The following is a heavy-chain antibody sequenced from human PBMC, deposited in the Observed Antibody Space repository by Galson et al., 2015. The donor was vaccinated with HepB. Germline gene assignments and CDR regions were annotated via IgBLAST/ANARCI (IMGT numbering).Heavy chain of an antibody. D-gene: IGHD3-3*02. CDR1: GGSISSNSYY. CDR3: VRRAPAFWFDP. Sequence: SETLSLTCTVSGGSISSNSYYWGWIRQPPGKGLEWIGTIYYSGSTYYNPFLKSRVTISVDTSKNQFSLKLSSVTAADTAMYYCVRRAPAFWFDPWGQGTLVTVSS. J-gene: IGHJ5*02. V-gene: IGHV4-39*01. CDR2: IYYSGST.